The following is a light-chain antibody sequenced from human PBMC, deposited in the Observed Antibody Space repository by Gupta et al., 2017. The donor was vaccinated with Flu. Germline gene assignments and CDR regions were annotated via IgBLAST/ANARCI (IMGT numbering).Light chain of an antibody. Sequence: QSALTQPPSVSGAPGHSVTIPCTGSSYNIGANFDVHWYHQLPGTAPKRLIYNNSIRPSGVSNRFSGSKSGTTASLTISGLQAEDEADYFCQSYDSGLSEVVFGGGTKLTVL. CDR3: QSYDSGLSEVV. CDR1: SYNIGANFD. V-gene: IGLV1-40*01. J-gene: IGLJ2*01. CDR2: NNS.